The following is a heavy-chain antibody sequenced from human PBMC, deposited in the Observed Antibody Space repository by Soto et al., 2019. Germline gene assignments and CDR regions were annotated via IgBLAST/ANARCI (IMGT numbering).Heavy chain of an antibody. Sequence: VQLLESGGGLVQPGGSLRLSCAASGFTFSNYAMSWVRQAPGKALEWVSSINIVGGNTNYADSVRGRFTMSRDDSKNTVFLQMNSLRAKDTAIYYCTKNYYFDSWGQGTLITVSS. CDR2: INIVGGNT. CDR3: TKNYYFDS. J-gene: IGHJ4*02. CDR1: GFTFSNYA. V-gene: IGHV3-23*01.